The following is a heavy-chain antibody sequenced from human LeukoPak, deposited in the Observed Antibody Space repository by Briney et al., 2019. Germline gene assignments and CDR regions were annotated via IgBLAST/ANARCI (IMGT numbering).Heavy chain of an antibody. CDR3: ARGVLRSTSRRYYYFDY. Sequence: ASVKVSCKASGYTFTGYYMHWVRQAPGQGLEWMGWINPNSGGTNYAQEFQGRVTMTRDTSISTAYMELSRLRSDDTAVYYCARGVLRSTSRRYYYFDYWGQGTLVTVSS. D-gene: IGHD2-2*01. J-gene: IGHJ4*02. CDR1: GYTFTGYY. CDR2: INPNSGGT. V-gene: IGHV1-2*02.